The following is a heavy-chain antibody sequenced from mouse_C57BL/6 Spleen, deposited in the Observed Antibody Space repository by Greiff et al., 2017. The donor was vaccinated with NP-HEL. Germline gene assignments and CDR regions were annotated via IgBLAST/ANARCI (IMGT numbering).Heavy chain of an antibody. D-gene: IGHD2-1*01. CDR3: ARHEDDGDYGNPDWYFDV. J-gene: IGHJ1*03. V-gene: IGHV1-62-2*01. Sequence: QVQLQQSGAELVKPGASVKLSCKASGYTFTEYTIHWVKQRSGQGLEWIGWFYPGSGSIKYNEKFKDKATLTADKSSSTVYMELSRLTSEDSAVYFCARHEDDGDYGNPDWYFDVWGTGTTVTVSS. CDR1: GYTFTEYT. CDR2: FYPGSGSI.